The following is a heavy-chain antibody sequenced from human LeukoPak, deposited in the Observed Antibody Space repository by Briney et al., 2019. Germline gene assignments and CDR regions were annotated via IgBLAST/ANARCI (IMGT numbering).Heavy chain of an antibody. CDR2: IYGGETT. D-gene: IGHD4-11*01. Sequence: GGSLRLSCAASGFSVITNSMSWVRQAPGKGLEWVSLIYGGETTYYADSVKGRFTISRDNSKNTLYLQMNSLRAEDTAVYFCARMWRGFEYSAQGYYFDYWGQGTLVTVSS. CDR3: ARMWRGFEYSAQGYYFDY. V-gene: IGHV3-53*01. CDR1: GFSVITNS. J-gene: IGHJ4*02.